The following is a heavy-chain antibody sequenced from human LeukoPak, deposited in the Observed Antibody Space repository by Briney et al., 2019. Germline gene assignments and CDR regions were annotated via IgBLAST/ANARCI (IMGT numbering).Heavy chain of an antibody. D-gene: IGHD6-19*01. CDR2: IYSGGST. V-gene: IGHV3-66*02. CDR1: GFTVSSNY. CDR3: ARDRGGRKRYSSGWYPPDY. Sequence: GRSLRLSCAASGFTVSSNYMSWVRQAPGKGLEWVSFIYSGGSTYYADSVKGRFTISRDNSKNTLYLQMNSLRAEDTAVYYCARDRGGRKRYSSGWYPPDYWGQGTLVTVSS. J-gene: IGHJ4*02.